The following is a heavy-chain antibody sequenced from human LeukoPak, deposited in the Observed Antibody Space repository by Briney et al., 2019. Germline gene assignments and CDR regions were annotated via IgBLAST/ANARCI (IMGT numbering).Heavy chain of an antibody. D-gene: IGHD3-22*01. CDR3: ARERHYYDSSGYYFAPSEFDY. CDR2: IFPSGGEI. V-gene: IGHV3-23*01. CDR1: GFTFSTFA. J-gene: IGHJ4*02. Sequence: GGSLRLSCAASGFTFSTFAMIWVRQPPGKGLEWVSSIFPSGGEIHYADSVKGRFTISRDNSKNTLYLQMNSLRAEDTAVYYCARERHYYDSSGYYFAPSEFDYWGQGTLVTVSS.